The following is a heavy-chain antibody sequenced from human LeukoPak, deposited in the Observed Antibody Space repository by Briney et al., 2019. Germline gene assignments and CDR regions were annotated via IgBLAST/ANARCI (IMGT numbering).Heavy chain of an antibody. CDR2: IYHSGST. J-gene: IGHJ4*02. V-gene: IGHV4-38-2*02. Sequence: PSETLSLTCTVSGYSISSGYYWGWIRQPPGKGLEWIGSIYHSGSTYYNPSLKSRVTISVDTSKNQFSLKLSSVTAADTAVYYCARDWGSHFDYWGQGTLVTVSS. D-gene: IGHD3-16*01. CDR3: ARDWGSHFDY. CDR1: GYSISSGYY.